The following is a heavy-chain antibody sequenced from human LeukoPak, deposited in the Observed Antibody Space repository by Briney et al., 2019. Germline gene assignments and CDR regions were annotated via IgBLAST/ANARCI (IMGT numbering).Heavy chain of an antibody. V-gene: IGHV4-34*01. CDR2: INHSGST. Sequence: SETLFLTCAVYGGSFSDYYWSWIRQPPGKGLEWIGEINHSGSTNYNPSLKSRVTISVDTSKNQFSLKLSSVTAADTAVYYCARGENGSGSYSNWFNPWGQGTLVTVSS. D-gene: IGHD3-10*01. J-gene: IGHJ5*02. CDR3: ARGENGSGSYSNWFNP. CDR1: GGSFSDYY.